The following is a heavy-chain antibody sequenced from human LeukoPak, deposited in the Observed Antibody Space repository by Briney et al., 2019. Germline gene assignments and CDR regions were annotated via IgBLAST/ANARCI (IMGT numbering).Heavy chain of an antibody. CDR3: ARRGIWIQWNFEY. CDR2: INQGGST. J-gene: IGHJ4*02. CDR1: GGAFNDYY. D-gene: IGHD5-12*01. Sequence: KPSVTLSLTCAVEGGAFNDYYWSWVRQPPEKGLEWIAEINQGGSTIYNPSLKNRVTMSIDTTRKHISLQLASLTAADTAVYFCARRGIWIQWNFEYWGQGVLVTVSS. V-gene: IGHV4-34*01.